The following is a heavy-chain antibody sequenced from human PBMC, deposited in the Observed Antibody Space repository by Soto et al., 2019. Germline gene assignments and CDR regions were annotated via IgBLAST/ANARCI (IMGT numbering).Heavy chain of an antibody. CDR1: GFTFSSYW. CDR2: IKQDGSEK. CDR3: ARSTIVVVVAATHDAFDI. D-gene: IGHD2-15*01. V-gene: IGHV3-7*01. Sequence: GGSLRLSCAASGFTFSSYWMSWVRQAPGKGLEWVANIKQDGSEKYYVDSVKGRFTISRDNAKNSLYLQMNSLRAEDTAVYYCARSTIVVVVAATHDAFDIWGQGTMVTVSS. J-gene: IGHJ3*02.